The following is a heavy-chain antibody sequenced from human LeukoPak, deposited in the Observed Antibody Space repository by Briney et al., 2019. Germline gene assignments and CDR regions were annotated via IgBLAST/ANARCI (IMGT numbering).Heavy chain of an antibody. V-gene: IGHV4-34*01. Sequence: PSETLSLTCAVYGGSFSGYYWTWIRQSPGKGLEWMGEINPSGSTYYNPSLKSRLTISRDTSKNQISLRLSSVTAADTAVYYCARGRQEISMILVVMTGVSYYLDVWGKGTTVTVS. CDR3: ARGRQEISMILVVMTGVSYYLDV. D-gene: IGHD3-22*01. CDR2: INPSGST. J-gene: IGHJ6*03. CDR1: GGSFSGYY.